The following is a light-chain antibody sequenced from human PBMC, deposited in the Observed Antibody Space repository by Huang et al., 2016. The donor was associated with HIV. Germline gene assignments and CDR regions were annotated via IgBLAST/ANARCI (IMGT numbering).Light chain of an antibody. J-gene: IGKJ2*01. V-gene: IGKV3-15*01. CDR2: GAS. Sequence: EIVMTQSPATLSVSPGERATLSCRASQSISSNLAWDQQKPGQAPRLLIYGASTRATGIPARFSGSGSGTEFILTISSLQSEDFAIYYCQQYDDWPPYTFGQGTKLEIK. CDR1: QSISSN. CDR3: QQYDDWPPYT.